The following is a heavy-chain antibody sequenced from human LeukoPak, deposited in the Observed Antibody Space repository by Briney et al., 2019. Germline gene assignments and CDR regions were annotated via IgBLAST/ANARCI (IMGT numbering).Heavy chain of an antibody. Sequence: ASVKVSCKASGYTFTSYGISWVPQAPGQGLEGMGWISAYNGNTNYAQKLQGRVTMTTDTSTSTAYMELRSLRSHDTAVYYWSINMITMGHSGYTAVSGTRTTGTVSS. CDR3: SINMITMGHSGYTAV. V-gene: IGHV1-18*01. CDR2: ISAYNGNT. CDR1: GYTFTSYG. J-gene: IGHJ6*03. D-gene: IGHD3-10*01.